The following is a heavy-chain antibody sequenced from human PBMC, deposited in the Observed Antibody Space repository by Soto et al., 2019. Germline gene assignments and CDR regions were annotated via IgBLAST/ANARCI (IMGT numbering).Heavy chain of an antibody. V-gene: IGHV3-23*01. CDR3: ANQYFDY. Sequence: GSLRLSCAASGFTLSSYAMNWVRQAPGKGLEWVSTISGSGGSTSYADSVKGRFTVSRDTSKNTLYLQMSSLRAEDTAVYFCANQYFDYWGQGTLVTVSS. J-gene: IGHJ4*02. CDR1: GFTLSSYA. CDR2: ISGSGGST.